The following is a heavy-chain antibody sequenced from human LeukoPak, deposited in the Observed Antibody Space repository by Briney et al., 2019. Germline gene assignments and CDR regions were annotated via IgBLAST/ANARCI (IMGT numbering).Heavy chain of an antibody. CDR3: ARVWGSYRDY. D-gene: IGHD3-16*02. J-gene: IGHJ4*02. CDR2: IYTSGST. CDR1: GGSISSGSYY. Sequence: SQTLSLTCTVSGGSISSGSYYWNWIRQPAGKGLEWIGGIYTSGSTNYNPSLKSRVTISIDTSNNQFSLKLSSVTAADTAVYYCARVWGSYRDYWGQGTLVTVSS. V-gene: IGHV4-61*02.